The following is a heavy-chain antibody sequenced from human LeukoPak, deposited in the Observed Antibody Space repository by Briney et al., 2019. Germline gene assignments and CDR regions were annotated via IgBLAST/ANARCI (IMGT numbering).Heavy chain of an antibody. CDR2: IYYSGST. Sequence: SETLSLTCTVSGGSISSSSYYWSWIRQPPGKGLEWIGYIYYSGSTNYNPSLKSRVTISVDTSKNQFSLKLSSVTAADTAVYYCARHDFWSGINYWGQGTLVTVSS. D-gene: IGHD3-3*01. J-gene: IGHJ4*02. CDR3: ARHDFWSGINY. CDR1: GGSISSSSYY. V-gene: IGHV4-61*05.